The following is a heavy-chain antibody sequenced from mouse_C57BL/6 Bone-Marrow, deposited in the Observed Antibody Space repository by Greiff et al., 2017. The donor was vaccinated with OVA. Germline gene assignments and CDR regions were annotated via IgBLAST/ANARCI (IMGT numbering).Heavy chain of an antibody. CDR2: ILPGSGST. V-gene: IGHV1-9*01. Sequence: QVQLQQSGAELMKPGASVKLSCKATGYTFTGYWIEWVKQRPGHGLAWIGEILPGSGSTNYNEKFKGKATFTADTSSNTAYMQLSSLTTEDSAIYYCALYYGSSSYWYFDVWGTGTTVTVSS. CDR1: GYTFTGYW. J-gene: IGHJ1*03. CDR3: ALYYGSSSYWYFDV. D-gene: IGHD1-1*01.